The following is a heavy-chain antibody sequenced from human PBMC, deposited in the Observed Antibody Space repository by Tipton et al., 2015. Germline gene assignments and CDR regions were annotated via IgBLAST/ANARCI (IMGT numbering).Heavy chain of an antibody. CDR2: INARSGGT. CDR1: GYTFSSYY. D-gene: IGHD3-10*01. J-gene: IGHJ4*02. Sequence: QSGAEVKKPGASVKVSCKASGYTFSSYYIHWVRQAPGQGLEWMGIINARSGGTNYAQKFQGKVTMTRDTSTSTVYMELSSLRSEDTAVYYCATEGSYGSGSYSGYFDYWGQGTLVTVSS. CDR3: ATEGSYGSGSYSGYFDY. V-gene: IGHV1-46*01.